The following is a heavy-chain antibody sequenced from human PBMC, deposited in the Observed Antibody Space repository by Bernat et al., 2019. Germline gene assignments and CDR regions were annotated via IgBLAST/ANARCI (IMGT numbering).Heavy chain of an antibody. Sequence: QLVESGGGLVKPGESLRLSCAASGFSFSTYSMNWVRQAPGKGLGWVSSISNAGGTIYYADSVRGRFTISRDNAENSLFLQVNSLRAEDTAVYYCAARHCSNGVCQFDDWGQGTLVTVSS. J-gene: IGHJ4*02. CDR1: GFSFSTYS. V-gene: IGHV3-21*01. CDR3: AARHCSNGVCQFDD. CDR2: ISNAGGTI. D-gene: IGHD2-8*01.